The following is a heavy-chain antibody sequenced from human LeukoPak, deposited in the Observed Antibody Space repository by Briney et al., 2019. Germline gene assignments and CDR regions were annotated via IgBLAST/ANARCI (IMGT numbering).Heavy chain of an antibody. Sequence: ASVKVSCKASGFTFTSSAVQWVRQARGQRLEWIGWIVVGSGNTNYAQKFQERVTITRDMSTSTAYMELSSLRSEDTAVYYRAAAWAAAGNPDYWGQGTLSPSPQ. J-gene: IGHJ4*02. CDR1: GFTFTSSA. CDR3: AAAWAAAGNPDY. CDR2: IVVGSGNT. V-gene: IGHV1-58*01. D-gene: IGHD6-13*01.